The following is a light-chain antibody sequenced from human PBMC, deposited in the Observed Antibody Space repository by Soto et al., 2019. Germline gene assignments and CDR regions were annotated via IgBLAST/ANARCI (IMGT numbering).Light chain of an antibody. CDR3: QQYNDYSRT. V-gene: IGKV1-5*01. CDR2: DAS. CDR1: QSISTW. Sequence: DIPMTQSPSTLPASVGDRVTIACRASQSISTWLAWYQQKPGKAPKLLIYDASSLESGVPSRFSGSGSGTEFILTINSLQPDDSATYYCQQYNDYSRTFGQGTKVEI. J-gene: IGKJ1*01.